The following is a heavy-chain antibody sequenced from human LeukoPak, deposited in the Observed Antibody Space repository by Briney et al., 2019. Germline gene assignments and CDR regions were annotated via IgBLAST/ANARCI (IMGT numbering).Heavy chain of an antibody. J-gene: IGHJ4*02. CDR3: ARDRMPDFGVWGSYRYTGSSSNY. CDR1: GYTLTELS. CDR2: FDPEDGET. Sequence: GASVKVSCKVSGYTLTELSMHWVRQAPGKGLEWMGGFDPEDGETIYAQKFQGRVTMTEDTPTDTAYMELSSLRSEDTAVYYCARDRMPDFGVWGSYRYTGSSSNYWGQGTLVTVSS. D-gene: IGHD3-16*02. V-gene: IGHV1-24*01.